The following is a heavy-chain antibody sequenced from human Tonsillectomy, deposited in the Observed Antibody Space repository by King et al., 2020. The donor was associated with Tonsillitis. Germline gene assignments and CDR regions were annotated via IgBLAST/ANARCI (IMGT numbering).Heavy chain of an antibody. CDR1: EYSFTSYW. Sequence: VQLVQTGAEVKKPGESLKISCKGSEYSFTSYWIAWVRQMPGKGLEWMGIIYPGDSDTRYSPSFQGQVTFSADKSISTAYLQWSSLKASDTAMYYCARQEADGSSYFDYWGQGTLVTVSS. J-gene: IGHJ4*02. CDR3: ARQEADGSSYFDY. D-gene: IGHD5-24*01. V-gene: IGHV5-51*01. CDR2: IYPGDSDT.